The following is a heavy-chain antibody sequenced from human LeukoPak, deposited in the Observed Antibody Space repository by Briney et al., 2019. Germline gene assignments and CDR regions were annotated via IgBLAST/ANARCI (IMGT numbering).Heavy chain of an antibody. CDR2: INWDDQK. V-gene: IGHV2-5*02. CDR1: GFSLTTSGVG. Sequence: SGPTLVNPTQTLTLTCTFSGFSLTTSGVGVGWIRQPPGKALEWLALINWDDQKVYSPSLQSRLSITQDTSKNQVVLTMTNVDPVDTATYYCAHRRDSSGYQYRWWFAPWGQGTLVTVSS. CDR3: AHRRDSSGYQYRWWFAP. D-gene: IGHD3-22*01. J-gene: IGHJ5*02.